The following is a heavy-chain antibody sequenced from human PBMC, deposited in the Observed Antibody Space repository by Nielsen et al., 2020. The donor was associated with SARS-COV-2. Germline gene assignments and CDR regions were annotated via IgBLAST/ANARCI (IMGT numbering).Heavy chain of an antibody. J-gene: IGHJ6*02. Sequence: GGSLRLSCAASGFTFSSYAMHWVRQAPGKGLEWVAVISYDGSNKYYADSVKGRFTISRDNSKNTLYLQMNSLRAEDTAVYYCAKETYRSSIDDNYYYYYGMDVWGQGTTVTVSS. D-gene: IGHD6-13*01. CDR3: AKETYRSSIDDNYYYYYGMDV. V-gene: IGHV3-30-3*01. CDR2: ISYDGSNK. CDR1: GFTFSSYA.